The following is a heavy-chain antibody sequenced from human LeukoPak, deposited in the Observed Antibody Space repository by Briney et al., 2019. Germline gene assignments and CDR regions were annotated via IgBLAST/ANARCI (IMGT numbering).Heavy chain of an antibody. V-gene: IGHV3-33*01. J-gene: IGHJ4*02. CDR2: IWYDGSNK. Sequence: GGSLRLSCAASGFTFSSYGMHWVRQAPGKGLEWVAVIWYDGSNKYYADSVKGRFTISRDNSENTLYLQMNSLRAEDTAVYYCARGPEWELLLDYWGQGTLVTVSS. CDR1: GFTFSSYG. CDR3: ARGPEWELLLDY. D-gene: IGHD1-26*01.